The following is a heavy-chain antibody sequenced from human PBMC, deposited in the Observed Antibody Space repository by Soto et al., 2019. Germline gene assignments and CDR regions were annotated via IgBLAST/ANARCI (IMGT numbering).Heavy chain of an antibody. Sequence: QVQLVQSGADVKKPGSSVKISCTASGAAFSNYTFTWVRRAPGQGLEWVGRVIPLVDASNYAEKFQDRGTISDDRSTSTVYMDLSGLRSEDSAIYYCASGNSQMRQDSMGFYYYMDVWGKGTTVTVSS. D-gene: IGHD3-3*02. CDR3: ASGNSQMRQDSMGFYYYMDV. CDR1: GAAFSNYT. CDR2: VIPLVDAS. J-gene: IGHJ6*03. V-gene: IGHV1-69*08.